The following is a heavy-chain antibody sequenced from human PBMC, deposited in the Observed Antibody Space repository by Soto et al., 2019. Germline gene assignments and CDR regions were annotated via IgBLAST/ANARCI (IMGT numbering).Heavy chain of an antibody. J-gene: IGHJ4*02. CDR3: AKDHVLYYYDSSGYPPYFDY. CDR2: ISGSGGST. CDR1: GFTFSSYA. Sequence: GGSLRLSCAASGFTFSSYAMSWVRQAPGKGLEWVSAISGSGGSTYYADSVKGRFTISRDNSKNTLYLQMNSLRAEDTAVYYCAKDHVLYYYDSSGYPPYFDYWGQGTLVTVSS. D-gene: IGHD3-22*01. V-gene: IGHV3-23*01.